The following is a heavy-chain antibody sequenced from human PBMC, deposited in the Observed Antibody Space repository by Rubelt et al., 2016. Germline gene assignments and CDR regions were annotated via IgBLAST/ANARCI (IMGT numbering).Heavy chain of an antibody. V-gene: IGHV1-24*01. Sequence: PGASVKVSCKVSGFTLTELSMHWVRQAPGKGLEWMGGFDPEDGETVYAQSFQGRVTMTGETSTDTAYLELSSLRSEDTAVYYCARGGADYGDPYADYFQHWCQGTLVTVSS. CDR2: FDPEDGET. CDR3: ARGGADYGDPYADYFQH. CDR1: GFTLTELS. J-gene: IGHJ1*01. D-gene: IGHD4-17*01.